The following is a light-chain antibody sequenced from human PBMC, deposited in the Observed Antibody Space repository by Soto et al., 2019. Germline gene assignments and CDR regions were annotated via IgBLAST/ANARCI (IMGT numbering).Light chain of an antibody. CDR2: GAS. CDR3: QQYGSSLPAT. CDR1: QSVSSSY. Sequence: EIVLTQSPGTLSLSPGERATLSCRASQSVSSSYLAWYQQKPGQAPRLLIYGASSRATGIPDRFSGSGSGTDFTLTIRRLEPEDFAVYYCQQYGSSLPATFGQGTTGDIK. J-gene: IGKJ1*01. V-gene: IGKV3-20*01.